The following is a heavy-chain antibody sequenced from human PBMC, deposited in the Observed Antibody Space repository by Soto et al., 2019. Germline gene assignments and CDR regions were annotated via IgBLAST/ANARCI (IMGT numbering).Heavy chain of an antibody. CDR3: ATSYGSGYRAFDS. D-gene: IGHD3-10*01. Sequence: QVQLVQSGADVQRPGSSVRVSCKASGDTFNFYSINWVRQAPGLGLQWMGRINPILSMSNYAPRFQGRVTMTAGKSTSTAYMELSSLRSEDTAMYYCATSYGSGYRAFDSWGQGALVTVSS. CDR2: INPILSMS. J-gene: IGHJ4*02. CDR1: GDTFNFYS. V-gene: IGHV1-69*02.